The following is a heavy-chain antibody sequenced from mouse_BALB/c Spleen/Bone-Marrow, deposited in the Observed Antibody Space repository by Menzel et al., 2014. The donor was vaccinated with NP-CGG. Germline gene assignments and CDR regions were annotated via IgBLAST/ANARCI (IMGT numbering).Heavy chain of an antibody. CDR1: GFTFSDYA. D-gene: IGHD2-5*01. V-gene: IGHV5-9-4*01. Sequence: VQLKESGGALVKPGGSLKLSCAASGFTFSDYAMSWVRQSPEKRLEWVAEISNGGNYTYYPDTVTGRFTISRDNAKNTLYLEMSSLRSEGTAMYYCSRNSNYSFDFWGQGTTLTVSS. J-gene: IGHJ2*01. CDR3: SRNSNYSFDF. CDR2: ISNGGNYT.